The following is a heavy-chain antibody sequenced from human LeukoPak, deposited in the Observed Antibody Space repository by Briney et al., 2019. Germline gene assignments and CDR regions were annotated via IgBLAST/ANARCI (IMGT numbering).Heavy chain of an antibody. Sequence: RGESLKISCKGFGYSFTSYWISWVRQMPGKGLEWMGRIDPSDSETNYSPSFQGHVTISADKSISTAYLQWSSLKASDTAMYYCARLYCSGGRCYSDWYFDLWGRGTLVTVPS. CDR3: ARLYCSGGRCYSDWYFDL. CDR2: IDPSDSET. CDR1: GYSFTSYW. V-gene: IGHV5-10-1*01. D-gene: IGHD2-15*01. J-gene: IGHJ2*01.